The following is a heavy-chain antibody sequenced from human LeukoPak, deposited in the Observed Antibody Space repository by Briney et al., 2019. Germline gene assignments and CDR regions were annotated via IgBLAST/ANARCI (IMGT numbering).Heavy chain of an antibody. V-gene: IGHV3-48*01. D-gene: IGHD3-3*01. Sequence: GGSLRLSCAASGFIFSNYSMNWVRQAPGKGLEWVSYISRSSSSIYYADSVKGRFTISRDNAKNSLFLQMNSLRAEDTAVYYCARTYYDFWSAYYPHEGNPFDYWGQGTLVTVSS. CDR3: ARTYYDFWSAYYPHEGNPFDY. CDR1: GFIFSNYS. J-gene: IGHJ4*02. CDR2: ISRSSSSI.